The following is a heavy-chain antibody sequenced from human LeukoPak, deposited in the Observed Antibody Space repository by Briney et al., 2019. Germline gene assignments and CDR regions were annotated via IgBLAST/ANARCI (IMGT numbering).Heavy chain of an antibody. J-gene: IGHJ4*02. CDR3: TRESGAFSPFGF. CDR2: VHLSGAT. V-gene: IGHV4-4*02. D-gene: IGHD1-26*01. CDR1: GGSITTTNW. Sequence: PSETLSLTCAVSGGSITTTNWWSWVRQPPGKGLEWIGEVHLSGATNYNPSLESRVSMSIDKSKNHLSLEVTSVIAADTAIYYCTRESGAFSPFGFWGQGTLLTVSS.